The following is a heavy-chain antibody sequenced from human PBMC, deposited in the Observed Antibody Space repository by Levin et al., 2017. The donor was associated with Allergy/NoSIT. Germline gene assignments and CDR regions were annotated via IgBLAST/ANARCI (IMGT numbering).Heavy chain of an antibody. CDR2: IYYNGGT. D-gene: IGHD7-27*01. J-gene: IGHJ4*02. CDR3: ARVPAGDGVDY. CDR1: GGSVSSDAYY. Sequence: SQTLSLTCTVSGGSVSSDAYYWSWIRQPPGKGLTWIGYIYYNGGTNYNPSLKSRVTISVDTSKNQFSLKVNSVTAADTAVYYCARVPAGDGVDYWGQGTLVTVSS. V-gene: IGHV4-61*08.